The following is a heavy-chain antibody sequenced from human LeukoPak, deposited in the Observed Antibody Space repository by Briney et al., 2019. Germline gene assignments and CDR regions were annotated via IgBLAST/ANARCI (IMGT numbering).Heavy chain of an antibody. Sequence: PGGSLRLSCAASGFTFSSYAMSWVRQAPGKGLEWVSAITATSSSTYDADSVQGRFTISRDNAKSSLYLQMNSLRAEDTAFYYCAKDTILGATLGDYFDSWGQGTLVTVSS. CDR1: GFTFSSYA. V-gene: IGHV3-23*01. CDR2: ITATSSST. D-gene: IGHD1-26*01. J-gene: IGHJ4*02. CDR3: AKDTILGATLGDYFDS.